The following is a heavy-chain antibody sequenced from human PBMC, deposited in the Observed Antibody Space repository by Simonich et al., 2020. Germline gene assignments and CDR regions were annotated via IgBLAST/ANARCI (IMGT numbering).Heavy chain of an antibody. V-gene: IGHV1-2*02. D-gene: IGHD7-27*01. CDR1: GYTFTGYY. CDR2: INPNRGGT. CDR3: ARGRLTGDKGAFDI. J-gene: IGHJ3*02. Sequence: QVQLVQSGAEVKKPGASVKVSCKASGYTFTGYYMHWVRQAPGQGLGWMEWINPNRGGTNYAQKFQGRVTMTRDTSISTAYMELSRLRSDDTAVYYCARGRLTGDKGAFDIWGQGTMVTVSS.